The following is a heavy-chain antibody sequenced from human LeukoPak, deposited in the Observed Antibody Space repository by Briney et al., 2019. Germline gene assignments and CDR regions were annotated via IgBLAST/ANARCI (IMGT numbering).Heavy chain of an antibody. D-gene: IGHD3-10*01. CDR3: ARAEKLLWFGELLFDH. V-gene: IGHV4-59*01. CDR2: IYYSGST. CDR1: GGSISSYY. Sequence: PSETLSLTCTVSGGSISSYYWSWTRQPPGKGLEWIGYIYYSGSTNYNPSLKSRVTISVDTSKNQFSLKLSSVTAADTAVYYCARAEKLLWFGELLFDHWGQGTLVTVSS. J-gene: IGHJ5*02.